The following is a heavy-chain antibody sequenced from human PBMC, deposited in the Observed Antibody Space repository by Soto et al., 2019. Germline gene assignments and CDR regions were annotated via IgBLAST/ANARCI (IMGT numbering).Heavy chain of an antibody. V-gene: IGHV3-33*01. CDR3: ARDYVYPDTGFDY. J-gene: IGHJ4*02. CDR2: IVSNGRKQ. CDR1: GFTFSGHG. Sequence: QVQLVESGGGVVQPGSSLRLLCEASGFTFSGHGMHWVRQAPGKGLEWLSVIVSNGRKQEYADSVKGRFTISRDNSKKTLYLQMNSLRDEDTAVYYCARDYVYPDTGFDYWGLGTLLTVSS. D-gene: IGHD3-10*02.